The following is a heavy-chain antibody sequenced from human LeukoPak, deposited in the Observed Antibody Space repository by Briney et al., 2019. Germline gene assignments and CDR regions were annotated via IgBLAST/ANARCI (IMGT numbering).Heavy chain of an antibody. D-gene: IGHD6-19*01. V-gene: IGHV6-1*01. CDR1: GDSVSSNSVA. J-gene: IGHJ5*02. CDR3: AREGYTNGWYQWFDP. Sequence: SQTLSLTCVISGDSVSSNSVAWSWIRQSPSRGLEWLGRTYFKSKWYNHYAGSEKGRITINPDTSKNEFSLQLKSVTPEDAAVYYCAREGYTNGWYQWFDPWGQGTLVTVSS. CDR2: TYFKSKWYN.